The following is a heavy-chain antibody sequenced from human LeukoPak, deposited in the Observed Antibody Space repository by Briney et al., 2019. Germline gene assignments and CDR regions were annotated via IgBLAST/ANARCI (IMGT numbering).Heavy chain of an antibody. D-gene: IGHD3-22*01. Sequence: ASVKVSCKASGYTFTGYYMHWVRQAPGQGLEWMGWINPNSGDTNYAQKFQGRVTMTRDTSISTAYMELSRLRSDDTAVYYCARDSIVYYYDSSGHYYNYFDYWGQGSLVTVSS. CDR2: INPNSGDT. CDR3: ARDSIVYYYDSSGHYYNYFDY. CDR1: GYTFTGYY. V-gene: IGHV1-2*02. J-gene: IGHJ4*02.